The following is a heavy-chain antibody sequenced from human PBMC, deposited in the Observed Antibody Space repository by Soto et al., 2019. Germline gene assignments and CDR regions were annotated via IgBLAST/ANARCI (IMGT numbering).Heavy chain of an antibody. CDR2: IWYDGSNT. J-gene: IGHJ4*02. D-gene: IGHD1-26*01. CDR1: GFTFSSYG. Sequence: GGSLRLSCAASGFTFSSYGMHWVRQAPGKGLEWVAVIWYDGSNTYYADSVKGRFTISRDNSKNTLYLQMNSLRAEDSAVYYCARDAESGSYSFDYWGQGTLVTVSS. V-gene: IGHV3-33*01. CDR3: ARDAESGSYSFDY.